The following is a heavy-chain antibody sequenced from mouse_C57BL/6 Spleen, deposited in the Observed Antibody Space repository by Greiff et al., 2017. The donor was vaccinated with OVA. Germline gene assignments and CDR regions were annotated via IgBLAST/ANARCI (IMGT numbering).Heavy chain of an antibody. CDR2: IDPSDSYT. J-gene: IGHJ2*01. D-gene: IGHD1-1*02. V-gene: IGHV1-69*01. CDR1: GYTFTSYW. Sequence: QVQLQQSGAELVMPGASVKLSCKASGYTFTSYWMHWVKQRPGQGLEWIGEIDPSDSYTNYNQKFKGKSTLTVDKSSSTAYMQLSSLTSEDSAVYYCARYGGAFDYWGQGTTLTVSS. CDR3: ARYGGAFDY.